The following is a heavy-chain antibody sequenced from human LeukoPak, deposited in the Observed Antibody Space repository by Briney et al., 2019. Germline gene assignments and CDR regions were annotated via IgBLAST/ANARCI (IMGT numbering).Heavy chain of an antibody. J-gene: IGHJ4*02. D-gene: IGHD2-15*01. CDR2: IYHSGST. CDR1: GYSISSGYY. V-gene: IGHV4-38-2*02. Sequence: SETLSLTCTVSGYSISSGYYWGWIRQPPGKGLEWIGSIYHSGSTYYNPSLKSRVTISVDTSKNQFSLKLSSVTAADTAVYYCARLRSPVSWGFDYWGQGTLVTVSS. CDR3: ARLRSPVSWGFDY.